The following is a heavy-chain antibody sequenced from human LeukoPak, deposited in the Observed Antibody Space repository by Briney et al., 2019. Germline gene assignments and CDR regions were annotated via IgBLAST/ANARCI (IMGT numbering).Heavy chain of an antibody. D-gene: IGHD3-3*01. Sequence: PGGSLRLSCAASGFTFSSYAMSWVRQAPGKGLEWVSAISGSGGSTYYADSVKGRFTISRDNSKNTLHLQMNSLRAEDTAVYYCAKVTQRSYYDFWSGYYTMGYWGQGTLVTVSS. V-gene: IGHV3-23*01. J-gene: IGHJ4*02. CDR3: AKVTQRSYYDFWSGYYTMGY. CDR2: ISGSGGST. CDR1: GFTFSSYA.